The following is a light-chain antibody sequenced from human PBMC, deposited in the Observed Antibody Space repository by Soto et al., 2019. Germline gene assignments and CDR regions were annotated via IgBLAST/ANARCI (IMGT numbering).Light chain of an antibody. V-gene: IGLV2-14*01. CDR2: DVS. Sequence: QSALTQPASVSGSPGQSSTISCTGTSSDVGGYNYVSWYQQHPGKAPKLMIYDVSNRPSGVSNRFSGSKSGNTASLTSSGLQAEDEADYYCSSYTSSSTPVVFGGGTKLTVL. CDR1: SSDVGGYNY. CDR3: SSYTSSSTPVV. J-gene: IGLJ2*01.